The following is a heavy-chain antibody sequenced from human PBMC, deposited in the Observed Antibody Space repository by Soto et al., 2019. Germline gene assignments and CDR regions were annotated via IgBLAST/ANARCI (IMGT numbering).Heavy chain of an antibody. D-gene: IGHD2-2*01. Sequence: PGGPLILSCTASGFPFSDYAMSWVRPAPGKGLEWVSGMRGSGGGTYYAGSVKGRFTISRDNSKNTLYLQLNSLRAEDTAVYYCSKALGYCSGNSCYGSNYYMDVWGKGTTVTVSS. V-gene: IGHV3-23*01. CDR1: GFPFSDYA. CDR2: MRGSGGGT. J-gene: IGHJ6*03. CDR3: SKALGYCSGNSCYGSNYYMDV.